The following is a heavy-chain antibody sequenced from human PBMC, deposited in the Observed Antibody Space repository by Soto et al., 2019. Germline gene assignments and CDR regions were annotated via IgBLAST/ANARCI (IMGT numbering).Heavy chain of an antibody. CDR2: IKSKTDGGTT. Sequence: NPGGSLRLSCAASGFTFSNAWMSWVRQAPGKGLEWVGRIKSKTDGGTTDYAAPVKGRFTISRDDSKNTLYLQMNSLKTEDTAVYYCTTDSSIAARQRDDYWGQGTLVTVSS. CDR3: TTDSSIAARQRDDY. D-gene: IGHD6-6*01. CDR1: GFTFSNAW. V-gene: IGHV3-15*01. J-gene: IGHJ4*02.